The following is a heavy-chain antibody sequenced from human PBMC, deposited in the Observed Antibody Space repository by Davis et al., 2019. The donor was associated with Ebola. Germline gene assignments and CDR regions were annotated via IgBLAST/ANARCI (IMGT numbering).Heavy chain of an antibody. D-gene: IGHD3-10*01. CDR2: ISRNSGRI. Sequence: SLKISCAASGFTFDDYAMHWVRQAPGRGLEWVSGISRNSGRIDYADSVKGRFTISRDNSKNTLYLQMNSLRAEDTAVYYCAKDELPSNRMVRGVVYYFDYWGQGTLVIVSS. CDR1: GFTFDDYA. V-gene: IGHV3-9*01. CDR3: AKDELPSNRMVRGVVYYFDY. J-gene: IGHJ4*02.